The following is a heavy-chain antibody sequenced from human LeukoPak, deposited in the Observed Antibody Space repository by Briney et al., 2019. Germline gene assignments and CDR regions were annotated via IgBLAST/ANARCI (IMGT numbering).Heavy chain of an antibody. J-gene: IGHJ4*02. Sequence: GGSLRLSCAASGFTFSSYWMSWVRQAPGKGLEWVANIKQDGSEKYYVDSAKGRFTISRDNAKNSLYLQMNSLRAEDTAVYYCAREVEDSSGFIDYWGQGTLVTVSS. CDR3: AREVEDSSGFIDY. D-gene: IGHD3-22*01. V-gene: IGHV3-7*01. CDR2: IKQDGSEK. CDR1: GFTFSSYW.